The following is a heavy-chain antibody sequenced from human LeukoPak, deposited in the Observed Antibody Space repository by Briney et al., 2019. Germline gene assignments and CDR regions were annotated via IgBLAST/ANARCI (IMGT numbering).Heavy chain of an antibody. CDR2: ISPNGDST. J-gene: IGHJ5*02. D-gene: IGHD7-27*01. CDR1: GFTFNIHA. Sequence: GGSLRLSCPASGFTFNIHAMSWSRQAPGRGLEWVSVISPNGDSTFYADSVKGRFNISRDNSKNMVFLQMDSLGAEDMAEYYCARNWGLDQWGQETLVTVSS. V-gene: IGHV3-23*01. CDR3: ARNWGLDQ.